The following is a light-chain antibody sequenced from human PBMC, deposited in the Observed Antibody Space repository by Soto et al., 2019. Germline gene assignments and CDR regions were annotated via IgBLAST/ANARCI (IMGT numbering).Light chain of an antibody. CDR3: QQYGSSPRT. V-gene: IGKV3-20*01. CDR2: GAS. CDR1: QSVRSDY. Sequence: EIVLTQSPGTLSLSPVERATLSCRASQSVRSDYLAWYQQKPGQAPRLHIYGASTRATGIPDRLTGSGSGTDFTLTISRLEPEDFAVYYCQQYGSSPRTFGQGTRWIS. J-gene: IGKJ1*01.